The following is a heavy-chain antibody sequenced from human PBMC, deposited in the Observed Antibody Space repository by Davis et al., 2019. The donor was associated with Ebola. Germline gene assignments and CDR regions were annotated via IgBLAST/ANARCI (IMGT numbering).Heavy chain of an antibody. CDR2: ISSSSSYI. D-gene: IGHD2-2*02. CDR1: GFTFSSYS. CDR3: ARAGGIVVVPAAIRYYGMDV. Sequence: GESLRLSCAASGFTFSSYSMNWVRQAPGKGLEWVSSISSSSSYIYYADSVKGRFTISRDNAKNSLYLQMNSLRAEDTAVYYCARAGGIVVVPAAIRYYGMDVWGQGTTVTVSS. V-gene: IGHV3-21*01. J-gene: IGHJ6*02.